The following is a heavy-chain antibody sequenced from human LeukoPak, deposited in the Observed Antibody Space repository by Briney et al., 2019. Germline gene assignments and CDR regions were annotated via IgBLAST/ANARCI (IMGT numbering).Heavy chain of an antibody. CDR1: GGSIRSSSYY. V-gene: IGHV4-39*01. CDR3: ARHAGSYYTYNFDY. D-gene: IGHD3-22*01. CDR2: IYYSGST. J-gene: IGHJ4*02. Sequence: SETLSLTCTVSGGSIRSSSYYWGWVRQPPGKGLEWIGSIYYSGSTNYKPSLRSRVTISVDTSKNQFSLKLSSVTAADTAVYYCARHAGSYYTYNFDYWGQGTLVTVSS.